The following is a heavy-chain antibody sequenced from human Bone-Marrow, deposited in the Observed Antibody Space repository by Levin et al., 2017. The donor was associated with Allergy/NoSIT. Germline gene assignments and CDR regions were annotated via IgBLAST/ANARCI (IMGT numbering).Heavy chain of an antibody. CDR3: ASIGAGMDV. D-gene: IGHD5-12*01. J-gene: IGHJ6*02. CDR2: ISYDGSNK. V-gene: IGHV3-30*04. Sequence: LSLTCAASGFTFSSYAMHWVRQAPGKGLEWVAVISYDGSNKYYADSVKGRFTISRDNSKNTLYLQMNSLRAEDTAVYYCASIGAGMDVWGQGTTVTVSS. CDR1: GFTFSSYA.